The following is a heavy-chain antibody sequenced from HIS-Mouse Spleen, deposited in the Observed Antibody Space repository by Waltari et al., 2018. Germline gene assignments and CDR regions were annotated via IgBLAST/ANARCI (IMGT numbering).Heavy chain of an antibody. Sequence: QVQLVESGGGVVQPGRSLRLSCAASGFTFSSYGMHWVRLAPGKGLEWVAVISYEGSNNADADSVKGGFTISRDNSKNTLYLQMNSLRAEDTTVYYCAKASSGWLDYWGQGTLVTVSS. D-gene: IGHD6-19*01. V-gene: IGHV3-30*18. CDR1: GFTFSSYG. CDR3: AKASSGWLDY. J-gene: IGHJ4*02. CDR2: ISYEGSNN.